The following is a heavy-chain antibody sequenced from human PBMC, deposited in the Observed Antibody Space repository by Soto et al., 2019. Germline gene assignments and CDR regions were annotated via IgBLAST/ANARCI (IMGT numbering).Heavy chain of an antibody. J-gene: IGHJ6*02. Sequence: QAQLVQSGAEVMKPGASVKVSCKASGYSFSIYGLNSVRQAPGQGLEWLGWVSPYNDDTKYTQKLQGIVNLTTDTSTRTAYMVLRSLRSDDTAVYFCARGGYYDSSGSRNYHYYGMDVWGQGTTVAFS. V-gene: IGHV1-18*01. CDR2: VSPYNDDT. CDR1: GYSFSIYG. CDR3: ARGGYYDSSGSRNYHYYGMDV. D-gene: IGHD3-22*01.